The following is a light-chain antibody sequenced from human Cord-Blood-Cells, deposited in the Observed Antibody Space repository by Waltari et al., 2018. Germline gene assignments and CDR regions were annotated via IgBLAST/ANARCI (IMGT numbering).Light chain of an antibody. CDR1: SRDVGSYNL. CDR2: EGS. J-gene: IGLJ2*01. CDR3: CSYAGSSTFVV. V-gene: IGLV2-23*03. Sequence: QSALTQPASVSGSPGQSITTSCTGPSRDVGSYNLVSWYQQHPGKAPKLMIYEGSKRPSGVSNRFSGSKSGNTASLTISGLQAEDEADYYCCSYAGSSTFVVFGGGTKLTVL.